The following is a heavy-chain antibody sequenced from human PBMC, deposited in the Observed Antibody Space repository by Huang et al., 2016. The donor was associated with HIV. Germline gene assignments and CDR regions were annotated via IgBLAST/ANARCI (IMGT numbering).Heavy chain of an antibody. J-gene: IGHJ4*02. V-gene: IGHV1-69*13. CDR2: IIHLNDTT. CDR1: GGTVSSFS. CDR3: ARGVGNSNRGFDI. Sequence: QVQLVQSGAEMKKSGSSVKVSCKASGGTVSSFSFTWVRQAPGHGLEWMGGIIHLNDTTDLAQKFRGRVTLTADESTNTAFMELSGLTSQDTAVYYCARGVGNSNRGFDIWGQGTLVTVS. D-gene: IGHD5-18*01.